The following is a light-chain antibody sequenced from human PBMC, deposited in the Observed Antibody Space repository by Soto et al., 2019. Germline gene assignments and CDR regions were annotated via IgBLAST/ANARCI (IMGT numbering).Light chain of an antibody. CDR2: DVT. V-gene: IGLV2-14*01. CDR1: SSDVGGYKY. Sequence: QSVLTQPASVSGSPGQSIAISCTGTSSDVGGYKYVSWYQQHPGKAPKLLIYDVTNRPSGVSDRFSGSKSGNTASLTISGLRSEDEADYYCSSYTTSSSYVFGTGTKLTVL. J-gene: IGLJ1*01. CDR3: SSYTTSSSYV.